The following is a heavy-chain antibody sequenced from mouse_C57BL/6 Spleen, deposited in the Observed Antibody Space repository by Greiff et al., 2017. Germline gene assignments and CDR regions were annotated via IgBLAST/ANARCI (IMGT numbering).Heavy chain of an antibody. CDR3: TTYYGSDY. Sequence: VQLQQSGAELVRPGASVKLSCTASGFNIKDAYMHWVKQRPEQGLEWIGWIDPENGDTEYASKFQGKAPITADTSSNTAYLQLSSLTSEDTAVYYCTTYYGSDYWGQGTTLTVSS. CDR1: GFNIKDAY. CDR2: IDPENGDT. V-gene: IGHV14-4*01. J-gene: IGHJ2*01. D-gene: IGHD1-1*02.